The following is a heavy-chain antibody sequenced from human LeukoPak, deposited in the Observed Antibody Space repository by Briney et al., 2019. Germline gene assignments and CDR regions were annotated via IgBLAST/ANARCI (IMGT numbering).Heavy chain of an antibody. V-gene: IGHV4-39*07. Sequence: SETLSLTCTVSGGSISSSSYYWGWIRQPPGKGLEWIGSIYYSGSTYYNPSLKSRVTISVDTSKNQFSLKLSSVTAADTAVYYCARGDCGGDCYSDYWGQGTLVTVSS. CDR3: ARGDCGGDCYSDY. J-gene: IGHJ4*02. CDR2: IYYSGST. D-gene: IGHD2-21*02. CDR1: GGSISSSSYY.